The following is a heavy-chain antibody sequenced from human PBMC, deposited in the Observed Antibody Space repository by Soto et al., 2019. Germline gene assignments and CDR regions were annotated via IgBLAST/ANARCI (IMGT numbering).Heavy chain of an antibody. J-gene: IGHJ6*02. V-gene: IGHV3-21*01. CDR3: ARGDVDTALVLFGYYYGMDV. CDR2: ISSSSSYI. D-gene: IGHD5-18*01. Sequence: GGSLRLSCAASGFTFSSYSMNWVRQAPGKGLEWVSSISSSSSYIYYADSVKGRFTISRDNAKNSLYLQMNSLRAEDTAVYYCARGDVDTALVLFGYYYGMDVWGQGTTVTVSS. CDR1: GFTFSSYS.